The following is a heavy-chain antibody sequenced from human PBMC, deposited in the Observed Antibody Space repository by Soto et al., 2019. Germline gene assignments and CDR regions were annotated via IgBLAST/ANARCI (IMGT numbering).Heavy chain of an antibody. V-gene: IGHV3-53*01. J-gene: IGHJ4*02. CDR3: ARMEATGATYYFDY. CDR2: IYSGGST. D-gene: IGHD7-27*01. CDR1: GFTVSSNY. Sequence: GESLKISCAASGFTVSSNYMSWVRQAPGKGLEWVSVIYSGGSTYYADSVKGRFTISRDNSKNTLYLQMNSLRAEDTAVYYCARMEATGATYYFDYWGQGTLVTVSS.